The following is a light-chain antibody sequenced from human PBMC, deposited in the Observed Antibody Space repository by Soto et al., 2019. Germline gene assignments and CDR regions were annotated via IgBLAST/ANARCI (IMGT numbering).Light chain of an antibody. Sequence: QSVLTQPPSASGAPGQRVTISCTGSSSNIGAGYDVHWYQQLPGPAPKLLIYGNSNRPSGVPDRFSGSKSGTSASLAITGLRAEDEADYYCQSYDSSLSGWVFGAGTKVTVL. V-gene: IGLV1-40*01. CDR2: GNS. J-gene: IGLJ3*02. CDR3: QSYDSSLSGWV. CDR1: SSNIGAGYD.